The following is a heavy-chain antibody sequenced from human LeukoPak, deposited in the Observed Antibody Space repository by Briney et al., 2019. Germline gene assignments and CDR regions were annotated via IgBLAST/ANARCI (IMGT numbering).Heavy chain of an antibody. CDR1: GFTFSSEA. CDR2: IDVSGGNT. V-gene: IGHV3-23*01. Sequence: GGSLRLSCAASGFTFSSEAMGWVRQAPGKRLEWVSTIDVSGGNTHYSHPVKGRVTISRDNSKNTLYLQMNSLRAEDTAVYYCARDVHNLEGGMSHWGQGTLVTVSP. J-gene: IGHJ4*02. CDR3: ARDVHNLEGGMSH. D-gene: IGHD3-16*01.